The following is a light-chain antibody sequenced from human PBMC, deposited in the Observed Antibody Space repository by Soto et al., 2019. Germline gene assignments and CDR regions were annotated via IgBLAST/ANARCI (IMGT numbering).Light chain of an antibody. CDR3: AAWDDTSSFV. CDR1: SSNIGRNT. J-gene: IGLJ1*01. CDR2: TND. V-gene: IGLV1-44*01. Sequence: QSVLTQPPSASGTPGQRVIISCSGGSSNIGRNTVNWYQHLPGTAPRLLIYTNDQRPSGVPDRFSGSKSGTSASLAISGLQSEDEADYYCAAWDDTSSFVFGTGTKLTVL.